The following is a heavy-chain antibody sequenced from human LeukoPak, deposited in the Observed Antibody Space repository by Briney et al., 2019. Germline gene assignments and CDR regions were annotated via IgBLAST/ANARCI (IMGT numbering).Heavy chain of an antibody. CDR1: GGTVSSYA. CDR3: AREVGGGYSSSSSAWDY. Sequence: SVKVSCKASGGTVSSYAISWVRQAPGQGLEWMGRIIPIFGTANYAQKFQGRVTITTDESTSTAYMELSSLRSEDTAVYYCAREVGGGYSSSSSAWDYWGQGTLVTVSS. CDR2: IIPIFGTA. D-gene: IGHD6-6*01. V-gene: IGHV1-69*05. J-gene: IGHJ4*02.